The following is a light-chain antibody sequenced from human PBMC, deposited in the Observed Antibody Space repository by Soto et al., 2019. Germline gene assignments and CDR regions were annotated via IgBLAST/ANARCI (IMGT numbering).Light chain of an antibody. CDR3: QQSDSLPIP. CDR1: QDISNY. J-gene: IGKJ5*01. CDR2: DAS. V-gene: IGKV1-33*01. Sequence: DIQMTQSPSSLSASVGDRVTITFRASQDISNYLNWYQQRPGKAPKLLIYDASNLERGLPSRFSGTRSGNHFTFAITSLRPEDVATYYCQQSDSLPIPFGQGTRLEI.